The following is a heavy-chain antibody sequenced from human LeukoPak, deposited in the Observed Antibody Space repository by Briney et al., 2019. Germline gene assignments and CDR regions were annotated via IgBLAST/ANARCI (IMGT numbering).Heavy chain of an antibody. D-gene: IGHD6-13*01. CDR2: ISSTSSYI. CDR1: GFTFSSYW. J-gene: IGHJ4*02. CDR3: ARDSPYSSTWYSSVDY. Sequence: GGSLRLSCAASGFTFSSYWMSWVRQAPGKGLEWVSSISSTSSYIYYADSVKGRFTISRDNAKNSLYLQMNSLRAEDTAVYYCARDSPYSSTWYSSVDYWGQGTLVTVSS. V-gene: IGHV3-21*01.